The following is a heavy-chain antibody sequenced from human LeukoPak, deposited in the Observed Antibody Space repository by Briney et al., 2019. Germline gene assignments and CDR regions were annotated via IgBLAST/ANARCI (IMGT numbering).Heavy chain of an antibody. J-gene: IGHJ4*02. V-gene: IGHV3-20*04. CDR3: ARDDDSSLPGDY. CDR2: INWNGGST. D-gene: IGHD3-22*01. Sequence: PGGSLRLSCAASGFTFDDYGMSWIRQAPGKGLEWVSGINWNGGSTGYADSVKGRFIISRDNAKNSLYLQMNSLRAEDTALYYCARDDDSSLPGDYWGQGTLVTVSS. CDR1: GFTFDDYG.